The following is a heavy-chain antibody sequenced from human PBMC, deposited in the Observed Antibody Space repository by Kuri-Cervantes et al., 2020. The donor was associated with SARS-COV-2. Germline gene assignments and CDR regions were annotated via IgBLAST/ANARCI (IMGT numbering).Heavy chain of an antibody. CDR3: AKDKFMYYDSSGYYDY. Sequence: GGSLRLSCAASGFTFSSYAMSWVRQAPGKGLEWVSAISGSGGSTYYADSVKGRFTISRDNSKNTLYLQMNSLRAEDTAVYYCAKDKFMYYDSSGYYDYWGQGTRVTVSS. CDR1: GFTFSSYA. J-gene: IGHJ4*02. V-gene: IGHV3-23*01. CDR2: ISGSGGST. D-gene: IGHD3-22*01.